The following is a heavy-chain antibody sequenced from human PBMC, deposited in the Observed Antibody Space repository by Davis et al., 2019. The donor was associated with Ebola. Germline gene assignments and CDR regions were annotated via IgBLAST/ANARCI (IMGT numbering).Heavy chain of an antibody. J-gene: IGHJ4*02. CDR2: ISYDGSNK. CDR1: GFTFSSYG. V-gene: IGHV3-30*18. Sequence: GGSLRLSCAASGFTFSSYGMHCVRQAPGKGLEWVAVISYDGSNKYYADSVKGRFTISRDNSKNTLYLQMNSLRAEDTAVYYCAKVLSGSYPLDYWGQGTLVTVSS. D-gene: IGHD1-26*01. CDR3: AKVLSGSYPLDY.